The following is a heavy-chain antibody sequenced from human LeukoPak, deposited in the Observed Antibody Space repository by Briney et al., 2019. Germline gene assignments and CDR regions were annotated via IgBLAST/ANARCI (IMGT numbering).Heavy chain of an antibody. J-gene: IGHJ5*02. CDR3: ARDIESYYGSGSYHWFDP. D-gene: IGHD3-10*01. CDR2: ISYDGSNK. Sequence: GGSLRLSCAASGFTFSSYAMRWVRQAPGKGLEWVAVISYDGSNKYYADSVKGRFTISRDNSKNTLYLQMNSLRAEDTAVYYCARDIESYYGSGSYHWFDPWGQGTLVTVSS. CDR1: GFTFSSYA. V-gene: IGHV3-30*04.